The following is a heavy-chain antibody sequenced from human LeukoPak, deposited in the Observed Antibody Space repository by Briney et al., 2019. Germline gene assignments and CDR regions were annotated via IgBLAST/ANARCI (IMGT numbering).Heavy chain of an antibody. J-gene: IGHJ4*02. CDR2: IYYSGST. V-gene: IGHV4-59*12. Sequence: SETLSLTCTVSGGSISSYYWSWIRQPPGKGLEWIGYIYYSGSTNYNPSLKSRVTISVDTSKNQFSLRLSSVTAADTAVYYCARAYSGYVFDYWGQGTLVTVSS. CDR1: GGSISSYY. D-gene: IGHD5-12*01. CDR3: ARAYSGYVFDY.